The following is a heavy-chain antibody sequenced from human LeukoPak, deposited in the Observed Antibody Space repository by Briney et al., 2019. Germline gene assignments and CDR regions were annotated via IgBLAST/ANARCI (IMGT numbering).Heavy chain of an antibody. D-gene: IGHD5/OR15-5a*01. J-gene: IGHJ5*02. Sequence: SETLSLTCGVSSGPFTGDYWNWIRQPPGKGLEWIGEINHRGNTNYNPALKGRVVLSVDMSKKEVSLNLMSATATDTAVYYCARRPAVVSFRFDPWGQGTLVTVSS. V-gene: IGHV4-34*01. CDR3: ARRPAVVSFRFDP. CDR1: SGPFTGDY. CDR2: INHRGNT.